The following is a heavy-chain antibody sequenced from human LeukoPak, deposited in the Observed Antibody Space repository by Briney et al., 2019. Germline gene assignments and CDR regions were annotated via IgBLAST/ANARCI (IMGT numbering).Heavy chain of an antibody. CDR1: GYTFTSYD. CDR3: ARVPPTRGGNSVESFDY. CDR2: INPSGGST. D-gene: IGHD4-23*01. J-gene: IGHJ4*02. Sequence: GASVKVSCKASGYTFTSYDMHWVRQAPGQGLEWMGIINPSGGSTSYAQKFQGRVTMTRDTSTSTVYMELSSLRSEDTAVYHCARVPPTRGGNSVESFDYWGQGTLVTVSS. V-gene: IGHV1-46*01.